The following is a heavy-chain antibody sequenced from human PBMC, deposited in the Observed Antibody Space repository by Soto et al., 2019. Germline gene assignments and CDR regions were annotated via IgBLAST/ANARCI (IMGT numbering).Heavy chain of an antibody. CDR3: ARVGGATMATMYFDP. CDR1: GFTFSSYA. V-gene: IGHV3-48*02. D-gene: IGHD5-12*01. Sequence: GGSLRLSCAASGFTFSSYAMSWVRQAPGKGLEWVSFINSGSSTIFYADSVKGQFTISRDNAKSSLYLEMNSLRDEDTAVYYCARVGGATMATMYFDPWGQGTLVTVSS. J-gene: IGHJ4*02. CDR2: INSGSSTI.